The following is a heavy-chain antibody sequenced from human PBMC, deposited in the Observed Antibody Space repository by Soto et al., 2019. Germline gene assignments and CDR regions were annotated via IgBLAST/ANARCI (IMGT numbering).Heavy chain of an antibody. J-gene: IGHJ4*02. CDR1: GFTFSRYS. Sequence: QVQVVESGGGVVQPGRSLRLSCAASGFTFSRYSIHLVRQAPGKGLEWVAVISRDGTNKYYVDSVEGRFTISRDNSRNTLYLQMNSLRHEDAAVYYCARSRSGAVADSFDFWGQGTLVTVSS. CDR2: ISRDGTNK. CDR3: ARSRSGAVADSFDF. V-gene: IGHV3-30*04. D-gene: IGHD3-10*01.